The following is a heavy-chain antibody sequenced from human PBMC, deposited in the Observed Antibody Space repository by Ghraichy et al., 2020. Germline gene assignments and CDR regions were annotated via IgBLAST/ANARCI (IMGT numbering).Heavy chain of an antibody. D-gene: IGHD3-10*01. CDR3: ARVGWYSYGSGRSPGAFDI. V-gene: IGHV3-7*03. J-gene: IGHJ3*02. CDR1: GFTFSSYW. CDR2: IKQAGSEK. Sequence: GGSLRLSCAASGFTFSSYWMSWVRQAPGKGLEWVANIKQAGSEKYYVDSVKGRFTISRDNAKNSLFLQMNSLRAEDTAVYYCARVGWYSYGSGRSPGAFDIWGQGTMVTVSS.